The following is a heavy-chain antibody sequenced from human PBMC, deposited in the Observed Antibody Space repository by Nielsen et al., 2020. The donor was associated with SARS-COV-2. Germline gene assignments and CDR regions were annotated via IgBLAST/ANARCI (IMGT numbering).Heavy chain of an antibody. D-gene: IGHD3-22*01. J-gene: IGHJ4*02. V-gene: IGHV3-11*06. CDR2: ISATHNYT. CDR3: ARDSWDSLRYFVH. Sequence: GESLKISCVGSGFIMDDYFINWIRQAPGKALEWVAYISATHNYTSYTDSVKGRFTISRDDSKNTLYLQMNSLRPEDTAVYYCARDSWDSLRYFVHWGQGAQVTVSS. CDR1: GFIMDDYF.